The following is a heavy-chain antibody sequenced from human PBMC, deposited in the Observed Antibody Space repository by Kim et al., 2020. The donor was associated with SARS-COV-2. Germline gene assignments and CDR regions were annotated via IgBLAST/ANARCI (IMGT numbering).Heavy chain of an antibody. CDR3: ARDGGGSWYGVDYYYMDV. J-gene: IGHJ6*03. V-gene: IGHV3-30*01. D-gene: IGHD6-13*01. Sequence: KGRFTISRDKSKNTLYLQRNSLRAEDTAVYYCARDGGGSWYGVDYYYMDVWGKGTTVTVSS.